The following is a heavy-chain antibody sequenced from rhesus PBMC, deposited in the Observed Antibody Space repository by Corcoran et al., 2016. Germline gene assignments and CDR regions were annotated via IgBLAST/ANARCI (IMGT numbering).Heavy chain of an antibody. CDR2: IYGGSGST. Sequence: QVQLQESGPGLVKPSETLSLTCAVSGYSISSGYGWGWIRQPPGKGLEWIGQIYGGSGSTYYNPSLKSRVTVSKDTSKNQVSLKLSSVTAADTAVYYCASLASSGVSFEFWGQGALVTVSS. D-gene: IGHD6-25*01. CDR3: ASLASSGVSFEF. V-gene: IGHV4-127*01. CDR1: GYSISSGYG. J-gene: IGHJ1*01.